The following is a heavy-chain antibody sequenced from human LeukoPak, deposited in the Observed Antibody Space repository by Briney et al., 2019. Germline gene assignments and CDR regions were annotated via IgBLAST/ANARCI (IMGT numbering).Heavy chain of an antibody. CDR3: ARGGLLRYFDWLPH. Sequence: SVKVSCKASGGTFSSYAISWVRQAPGQGLEWMGGIIPIFGTANYAQKFQGRVTITTDESTSTAYMELSSLRSEDTAVYYCARGGLLRYFDWLPHWGQGTLVTVSS. CDR1: GGTFSSYA. V-gene: IGHV1-69*05. CDR2: IIPIFGTA. D-gene: IGHD3-9*01. J-gene: IGHJ4*02.